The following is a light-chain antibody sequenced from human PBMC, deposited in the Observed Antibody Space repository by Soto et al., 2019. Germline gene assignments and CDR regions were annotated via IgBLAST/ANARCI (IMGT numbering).Light chain of an antibody. V-gene: IGKV3-11*01. CDR3: QQRSNWPPTWT. Sequence: IVLTQSPATLSLSPGERAALSCGASQSVSSYLAWYQHKPGQAPRLHIYDASKRATGIPARFSGSGSGTDFTLTISSLEPEDFAVYYCQQRSNWPPTWTFGQGTRVEIK. J-gene: IGKJ1*01. CDR1: QSVSSY. CDR2: DAS.